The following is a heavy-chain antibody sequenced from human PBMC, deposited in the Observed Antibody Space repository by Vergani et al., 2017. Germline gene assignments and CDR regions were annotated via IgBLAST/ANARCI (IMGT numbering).Heavy chain of an antibody. V-gene: IGHV3-64*01. CDR1: GFTFSSYA. J-gene: IGHJ4*02. CDR3: ARAFGVVYDY. Sequence: EVQLVESGGGLVQPGRSLRLSCAASGFTFSSYAMHWVRQAPGKGLEYVSAISSNGGSTYYANSVKGRFTISRDNSKNTLYLQMGSLRAEDMAVYYCARAFGVVYDYWGQGTLVTVSS. CDR2: ISSNGGST. D-gene: IGHD3-3*01.